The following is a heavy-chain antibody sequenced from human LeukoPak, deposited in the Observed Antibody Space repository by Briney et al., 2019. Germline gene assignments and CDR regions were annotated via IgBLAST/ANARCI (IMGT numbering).Heavy chain of an antibody. D-gene: IGHD1-26*01. CDR2: INPSGGST. J-gene: IGHJ4*02. Sequence: ASVKVSCKASGYTFTSYYMHWVRQAPGQGLEWMGIINPSGGSTSYAQKFQGRVTMTRDMSTSTVYMELSSLRSEDTTVYYCARSAPTRGSYIDYWGQGTLVTVSS. CDR3: ARSAPTRGSYIDY. CDR1: GYTFTSYY. V-gene: IGHV1-46*01.